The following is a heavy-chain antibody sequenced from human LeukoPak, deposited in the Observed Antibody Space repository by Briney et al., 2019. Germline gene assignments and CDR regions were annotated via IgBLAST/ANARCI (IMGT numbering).Heavy chain of an antibody. J-gene: IGHJ4*02. CDR1: GGTFSSYA. D-gene: IGHD2-2*01. CDR3: ARVRAGGVVVPAAPFDY. V-gene: IGHV1-69*13. Sequence: ASVKVSCKASGGTFSSYAISWVRQAPGQELEWMGGIIPIFGTANYAQKFQGRVTITADESTSTAYMELSSLRSGDTAVYYCARVRAGGVVVPAAPFDYWGQGTLVTVSS. CDR2: IIPIFGTA.